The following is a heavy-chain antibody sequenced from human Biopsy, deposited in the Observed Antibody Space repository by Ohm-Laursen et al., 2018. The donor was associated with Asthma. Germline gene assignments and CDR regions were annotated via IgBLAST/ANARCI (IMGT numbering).Heavy chain of an antibody. CDR1: GGSFSGYY. J-gene: IGHJ4*02. V-gene: IGHV4-34*01. CDR2: IYHRGST. Sequence: SDTLSLTCAVYGGSFSGYYWSWIRQPPGKGLEWIGNIYHRGSTYYNPSLKSRVTISVDRSNNQFSLKGSSPTAADTAVYCCARVKDGYNFDYWGQGTLVTVSS. CDR3: ARVKDGYNFDY. D-gene: IGHD5-24*01.